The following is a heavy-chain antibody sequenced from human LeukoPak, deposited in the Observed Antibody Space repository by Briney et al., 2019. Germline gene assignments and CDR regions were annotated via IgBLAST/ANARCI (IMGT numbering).Heavy chain of an antibody. V-gene: IGHV3-53*01. D-gene: IGHD2/OR15-2a*01. Sequence: GGSLRPSCAASGFTVSSNYMSWVRQAPGKGLEWVSVIYSGGSTYYADSVKGRFTISRDNSKNTLYLQMNSLRAEDTAVYYCAREGHTTSYYMDVWGKGTTVTVSS. CDR1: GFTVSSNY. CDR3: AREGHTTSYYMDV. CDR2: IYSGGST. J-gene: IGHJ6*03.